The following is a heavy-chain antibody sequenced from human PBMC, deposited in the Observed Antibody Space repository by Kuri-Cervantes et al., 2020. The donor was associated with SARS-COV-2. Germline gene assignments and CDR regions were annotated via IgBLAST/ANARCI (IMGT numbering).Heavy chain of an antibody. CDR1: GFTFSSYG. D-gene: IGHD3-22*01. J-gene: IGHJ4*02. V-gene: IGHV3-33*06. CDR3: AYDSSAFHFDY. Sequence: GESLKISCAASGFTFSSYGMHWVRQAPGKGLEWVAVIWYDGSNKYYADSVKGRFTISRDNSKNTLYLQMNSLRAEDTAVYYCAYDSSAFHFDYWGQGTLVNVSS. CDR2: IWYDGSNK.